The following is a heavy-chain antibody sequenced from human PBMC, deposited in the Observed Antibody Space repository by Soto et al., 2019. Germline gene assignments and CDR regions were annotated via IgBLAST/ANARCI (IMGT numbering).Heavy chain of an antibody. J-gene: IGHJ4*02. CDR2: IYHSGST. CDR3: ARTRYSSSWYLVDY. CDR1: GGSISSYY. D-gene: IGHD6-13*01. Sequence: SETLSLTCTVSGGSISSYYWSWIRQPPGKGLEWIGYIYHSGSTNYNPSLKSRVTISVDTSKNQFSLKLSSVTAADTAVYYCARTRYSSSWYLVDYWGQGTLVTVSS. V-gene: IGHV4-59*08.